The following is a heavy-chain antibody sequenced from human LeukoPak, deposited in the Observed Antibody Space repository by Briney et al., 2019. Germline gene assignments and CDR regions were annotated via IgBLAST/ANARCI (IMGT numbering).Heavy chain of an antibody. CDR3: AREGDGSNSGFAY. CDR1: GFTFSGYN. D-gene: IGHD4-23*01. J-gene: IGHJ4*02. V-gene: IGHV3-48*01. Sequence: GGSLRLSCVVSGFTFSGYNMNWVRQAPGKGLEWIAYISSTSVIYYADSVKGRFTTSRDNAKNSLFLQMNSLRVDDTAVYYCAREGDGSNSGFAYWGQGTLVTVSS. CDR2: ISSTSVI.